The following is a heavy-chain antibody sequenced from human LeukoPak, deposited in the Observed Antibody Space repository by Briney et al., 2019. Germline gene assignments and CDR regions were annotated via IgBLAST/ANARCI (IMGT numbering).Heavy chain of an antibody. CDR3: ARGSGYGAFDI. D-gene: IGHD3-3*01. Sequence: GGSLRLSCAASGFTFSSYWMSWVRQAPGKGLEWVANIKQDGSEKYYADSVKGRFTISRDNSKNTLYLQMNSLRAEDTAVYYCARGSGYGAFDIWGQGTMVTVSS. CDR1: GFTFSSYW. V-gene: IGHV3-7*01. J-gene: IGHJ3*02. CDR2: IKQDGSEK.